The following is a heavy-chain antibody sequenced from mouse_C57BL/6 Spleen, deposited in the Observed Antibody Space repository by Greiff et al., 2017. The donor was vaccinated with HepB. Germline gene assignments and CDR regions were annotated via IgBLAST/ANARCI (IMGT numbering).Heavy chain of an antibody. J-gene: IGHJ3*01. CDR2: INPNYGTT. CDR3: ARSGYYDYDEFAY. V-gene: IGHV1-39*01. CDR1: GYSFTDYN. D-gene: IGHD2-4*01. Sequence: LVESGPELVKPGASVKISCKASGYSFTDYNMNWVKQSNGKSLEWIGVINPNYGTTSYNQKFKGKATLTVDQSSSTAYMQLNSLTSEDSAVYYGARSGYYDYDEFAYWGQGTLVTVSA.